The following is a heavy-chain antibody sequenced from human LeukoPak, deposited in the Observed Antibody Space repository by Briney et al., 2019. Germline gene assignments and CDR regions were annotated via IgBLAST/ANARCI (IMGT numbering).Heavy chain of an antibody. Sequence: GGSLRLSCAASGFTFSSYAMSWVRQAPGKGLEWVSAISGSGGSTYYADSVKGRFTISRDNSKNTLYLQMNSLRAEDTAVYYCATPYSGSYLPLPPDAFDIWGQGTMVTVPS. V-gene: IGHV3-23*01. CDR3: ATPYSGSYLPLPPDAFDI. CDR2: ISGSGGST. CDR1: GFTFSSYA. J-gene: IGHJ3*02. D-gene: IGHD1-26*01.